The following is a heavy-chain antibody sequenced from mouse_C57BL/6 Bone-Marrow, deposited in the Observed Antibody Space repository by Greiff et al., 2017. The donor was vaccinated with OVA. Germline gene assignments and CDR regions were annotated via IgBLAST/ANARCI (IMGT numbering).Heavy chain of an antibody. D-gene: IGHD2-5*01. CDR3: ARGGEVTTRFYWYFDV. V-gene: IGHV5-4*03. Sequence: EVMLVESGGGLVKPGGSLKLSCAASGFTFSSYAISWVRQTPEKRLEWVATISDGGSYTYYPDNVKGRFTISRDNAKNNLYLQMSHLKSEDTAMYYCARGGEVTTRFYWYFDVWGTGTTVTVSS. J-gene: IGHJ1*03. CDR2: ISDGGSYT. CDR1: GFTFSSYA.